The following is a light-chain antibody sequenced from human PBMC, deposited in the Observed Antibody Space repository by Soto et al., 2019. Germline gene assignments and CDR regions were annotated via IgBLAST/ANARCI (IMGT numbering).Light chain of an antibody. CDR2: EVT. CDR1: SSDVGGYNY. V-gene: IGLV2-14*01. CDR3: NSYTSRSTYV. Sequence: QSVLTRPASVSGSPGQSITISCTGSSSDVGGYNYVSWYQQHPGKAPKLMIFEVTDRPSGVSNRFSGSKSGNTASLTISGLQAEDEADYYCNSYTSRSTYVFGTGTKSPS. J-gene: IGLJ1*01.